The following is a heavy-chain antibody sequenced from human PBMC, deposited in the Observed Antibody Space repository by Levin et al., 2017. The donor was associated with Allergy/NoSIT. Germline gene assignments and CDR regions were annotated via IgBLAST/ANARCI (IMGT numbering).Heavy chain of an antibody. D-gene: IGHD5-18*01. CDR2: ISSRRYGAKS. V-gene: IGHV3-49*03. J-gene: IGHJ4*02. Sequence: GGSLRLSCTTSGFTFADYAMIWFRQAPGKGLECVGFISSRRYGAKSEYAASVQGRFTISRDDSKSITYLQMNSLYSQDTALYYCCRLPRDNYGPPFDYWGQGTLVTVSS. CDR1: GFTFADYA. CDR3: CRLPRDNYGPPFDY.